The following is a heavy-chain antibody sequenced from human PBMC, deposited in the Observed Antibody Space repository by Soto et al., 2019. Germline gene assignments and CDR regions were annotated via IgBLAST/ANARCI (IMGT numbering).Heavy chain of an antibody. CDR3: ARGAEYQLLSRDYFYGMDV. V-gene: IGHV3-30*03. J-gene: IGHJ6*02. CDR1: GFTFNSHG. CDR2: ISYEGSNN. Sequence: GGSLRLSCGASGFTFNSHGMHWVRQAPGKGLEWVAVISYEGSNNFYAESVKGRFTISRDNSKSTLYLQMNSLRREDTAVYYCARGAEYQLLSRDYFYGMDVWGQGTTVTVSS. D-gene: IGHD2-2*01.